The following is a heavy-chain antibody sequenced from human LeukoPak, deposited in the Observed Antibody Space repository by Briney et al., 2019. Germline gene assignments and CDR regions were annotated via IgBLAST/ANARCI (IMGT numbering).Heavy chain of an antibody. CDR3: ARDYCTNGVCFDY. CDR1: GFTFSSYS. Sequence: GGSLRLSCAASGFTFSSYSMNWVRQAPGKGLEWVSSISSSSSYIYYADSVKGRFTISRDNARNSLYLQMNSLRAEDTAVYYCARDYCTNGVCFDYWGQGTLVTVSS. J-gene: IGHJ4*02. V-gene: IGHV3-21*01. CDR2: ISSSSSYI. D-gene: IGHD2-8*01.